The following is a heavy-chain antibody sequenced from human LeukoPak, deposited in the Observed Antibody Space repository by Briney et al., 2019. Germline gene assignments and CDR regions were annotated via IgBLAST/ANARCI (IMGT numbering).Heavy chain of an antibody. V-gene: IGHV4-34*01. J-gene: IGHJ4*02. Sequence: KASETLSLTCAVYGGSFSGYYWSWIRQPPGKGLEWIGEINHSGSTNYNPSLKSRVTISVDTSKNQFSLKLSSVTAADTAVYYCARAGGYSGYDYYFDYWGQGTLVTVSS. CDR3: ARAGGYSGYDYYFDY. CDR1: GGSFSGYY. D-gene: IGHD5-12*01. CDR2: INHSGST.